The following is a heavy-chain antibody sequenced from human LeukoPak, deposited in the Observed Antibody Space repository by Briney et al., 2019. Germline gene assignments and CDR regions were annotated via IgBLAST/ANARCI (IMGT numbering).Heavy chain of an antibody. Sequence: QAGGSLRLSCAASGFTFSNYAMTWVRQAPESGLEWVSSISGGGSIKNYADSVKGRFIISRDNSKNTLDLQMDSLRVDDTAIYYCANGAAPSYWYYMDVWGKGTTLTVSS. CDR2: ISGGGSIK. D-gene: IGHD2-8*02. V-gene: IGHV3-23*01. J-gene: IGHJ6*03. CDR1: GFTFSNYA. CDR3: ANGAAPSYWYYMDV.